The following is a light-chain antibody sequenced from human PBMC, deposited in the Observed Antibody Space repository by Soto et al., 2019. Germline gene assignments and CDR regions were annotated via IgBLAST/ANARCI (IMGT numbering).Light chain of an antibody. CDR3: QLRSNWPPTWT. Sequence: EIVLTQSPATLSLSPGERATLSCRASQSISNYLAWYQHKPGQAPRLLIYDPSSRATGIPARFSGSWSGTDFTLTIRSLEPEDFAVYFCQLRSNWPPTWTFGQGTKVEMK. CDR2: DPS. V-gene: IGKV3-11*01. CDR1: QSISNY. J-gene: IGKJ1*01.